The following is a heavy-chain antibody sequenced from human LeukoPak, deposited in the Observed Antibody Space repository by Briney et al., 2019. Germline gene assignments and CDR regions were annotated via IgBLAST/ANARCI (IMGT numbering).Heavy chain of an antibody. Sequence: SETLSLTCAVSGGSISSSNWWSWVRQPPGKGLEWIGEIYHSGSTNYNPSLKSRVTISVDKSKNQFSLKLSSVTAADTAVYYCARDRSTTGTTVGFDYWGQGTLVTVSS. CDR2: IYHSGST. J-gene: IGHJ4*02. CDR1: GGSISSSNW. CDR3: ARDRSTTGTTVGFDY. D-gene: IGHD1-1*01. V-gene: IGHV4-4*02.